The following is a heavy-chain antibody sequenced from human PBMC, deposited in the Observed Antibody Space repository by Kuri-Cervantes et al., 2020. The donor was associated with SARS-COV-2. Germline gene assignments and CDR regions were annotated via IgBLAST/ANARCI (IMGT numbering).Heavy chain of an antibody. CDR2: IPYDGSNK. CDR1: GFTFSSYS. Sequence: GGSLRLSCAASGFTFSSYSMDWVRQAPGKGLEWVAVIPYDGSNKYYADSVKGRFTISRDNSKNTLYLQMNSLGAEDTAVYYCARDGLLRFLEWLFMYYFDYWGQGTLVTVSS. CDR3: ARDGLLRFLEWLFMYYFDY. J-gene: IGHJ4*02. D-gene: IGHD3-3*01. V-gene: IGHV3-30*03.